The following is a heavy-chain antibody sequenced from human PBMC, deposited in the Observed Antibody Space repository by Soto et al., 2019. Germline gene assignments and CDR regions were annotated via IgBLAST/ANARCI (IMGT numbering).Heavy chain of an antibody. Sequence: QVQLVQSGAEVKKPGSSVKVSCKASGGTFSSYAISWVRQAPGQGLEWMGGIIPIFGTANYAQKFQGRVTITADKSPSTAYMELSGLRSEDTAVFYGARDKNSGRGPGVFDFWGQGTMVTVSS. V-gene: IGHV1-69*06. D-gene: IGHD1-26*01. CDR1: GGTFSSYA. J-gene: IGHJ3*01. CDR2: IIPIFGTA. CDR3: ARDKNSGRGPGVFDF.